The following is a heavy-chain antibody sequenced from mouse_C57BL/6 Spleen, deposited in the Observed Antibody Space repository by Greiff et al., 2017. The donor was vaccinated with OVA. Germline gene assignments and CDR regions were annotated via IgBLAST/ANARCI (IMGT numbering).Heavy chain of an antibody. Sequence: EVQRVESGPGLVKPSQSLSLTCSVTGYSITSGYYWNWIRQFPGNKLEWMGYISYDGSNNYNPSLKNRISITRDTSKNQFFLKLNSVTTEDTATYYCAMTAQATCYAMDYWGQGTSVTVSS. V-gene: IGHV3-6*01. CDR1: GYSITSGYY. CDR2: ISYDGSN. CDR3: AMTAQATCYAMDY. J-gene: IGHJ4*01. D-gene: IGHD3-2*02.